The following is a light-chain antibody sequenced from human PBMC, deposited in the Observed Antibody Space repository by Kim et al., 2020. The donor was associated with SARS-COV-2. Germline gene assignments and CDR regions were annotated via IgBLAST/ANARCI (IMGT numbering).Light chain of an antibody. J-gene: IGKJ3*01. CDR2: AAS. Sequence: DIQLTQSPSFLSASIGDRVTITCRASQGIHNYLAWYQQRPGKAPKSLIYAASTLQSGVPSRFSGSGSGTEFTLTISSLQAEDFATYYCQQLKSYPFTFGPGTKVDIK. V-gene: IGKV1-9*01. CDR3: QQLKSYPFT. CDR1: QGIHNY.